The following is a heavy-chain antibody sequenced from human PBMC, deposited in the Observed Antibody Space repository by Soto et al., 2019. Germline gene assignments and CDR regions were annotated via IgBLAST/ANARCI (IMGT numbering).Heavy chain of an antibody. V-gene: IGHV3-15*01. J-gene: IGHJ6*02. CDR2: IKSKTDGGTT. D-gene: IGHD3-22*01. CDR1: GFTFSNAW. CDR3: TTDIYYDSSGYYYRDYYYGMDV. Sequence: GGSLRLSCAASGFTFSNAWMSWVRQAPGKGLEWVGRIKSKTDGGTTDYAAPVKGRFTISRDDSKNTLYLQMNSLKTEDTAVYYCTTDIYYDSSGYYYRDYYYGMDVWGQGTTVTVSS.